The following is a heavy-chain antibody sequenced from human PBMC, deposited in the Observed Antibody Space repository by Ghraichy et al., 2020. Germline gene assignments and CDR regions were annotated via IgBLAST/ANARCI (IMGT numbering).Heavy chain of an antibody. Sequence: ESLNISCAASGFTFSSYSMNWVRQAPGKGLEWVSSISSSNTYIYYADSVKGRFTISRDNAKNSLFLQMDSLRAEDTAVYYCAREGDYYDSSGYYYYYYGMDVWGQGTTVTVSS. V-gene: IGHV3-21*01. CDR1: GFTFSSYS. CDR2: ISSSNTYI. D-gene: IGHD3-22*01. J-gene: IGHJ6*02. CDR3: AREGDYYDSSGYYYYYYGMDV.